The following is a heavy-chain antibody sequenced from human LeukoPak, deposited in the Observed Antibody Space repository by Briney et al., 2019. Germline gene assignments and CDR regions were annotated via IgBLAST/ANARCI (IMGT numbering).Heavy chain of an antibody. J-gene: IGHJ6*02. CDR2: ISSSSSYT. CDR1: GFTFSSYS. V-gene: IGHV3-21*01. D-gene: IGHD2-15*01. Sequence: GGSLRLSCAASGFTFSSYSMNWVRQAPGKGLEWVSSISSSSSYTYYADSVKGRFTISRDNAKNSLYLQMNSLRAEDTAVYYCARADIVVVVAAPYCYYYGMDVWGQGTTVTVSS. CDR3: ARADIVVVVAAPYCYYYGMDV.